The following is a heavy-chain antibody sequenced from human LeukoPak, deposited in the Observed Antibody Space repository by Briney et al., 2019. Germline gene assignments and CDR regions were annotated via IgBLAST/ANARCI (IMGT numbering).Heavy chain of an antibody. J-gene: IGHJ4*02. Sequence: GGSLRLSCAASGFTFSTFWMSWVRQAPGKGVGWVANIKQDGSEKYYMDSVKGRFTISRDNAKNSLYLQMNRLRAEDTAMYYCARDSACNDYWSQGTLVTVPS. CDR3: ARDSACNDY. V-gene: IGHV3-7*01. CDR2: IKQDGSEK. D-gene: IGHD6-13*01. CDR1: GFTFSTFW.